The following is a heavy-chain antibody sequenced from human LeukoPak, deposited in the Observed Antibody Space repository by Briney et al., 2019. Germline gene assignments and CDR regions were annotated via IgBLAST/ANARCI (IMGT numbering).Heavy chain of an antibody. CDR3: ARELCWRYWTRYDMDV. J-gene: IGHJ6*03. D-gene: IGHD3/OR15-3a*01. CDR1: GFTFSSYG. CDR2: IKQDGSEK. Sequence: GGSLRLSCAASGFTFSSYGMSWVRQAPGKGLEWVANIKQDGSEKYYVDSVKGRFTISRDNAKNSLYLQMNSLRAEDTAVYYCARELCWRYWTRYDMDVWGKGTTVTVSS. V-gene: IGHV3-7*01.